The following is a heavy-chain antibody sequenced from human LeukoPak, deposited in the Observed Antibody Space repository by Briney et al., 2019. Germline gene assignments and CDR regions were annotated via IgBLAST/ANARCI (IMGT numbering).Heavy chain of an antibody. Sequence: SETLSLTCAVYGGSFSGYNWTWIRQPPGKGLEWIGDITPSGSTNSNPSLKSRVIISLDTPKNQFSLRLTSLTAADTAVYYCARVTPPYSHRVFDYWGLGTLVTVSS. V-gene: IGHV4-34*01. CDR3: ARVTPPYSHRVFDY. CDR1: GGSFSGYN. D-gene: IGHD5-18*01. CDR2: ITPSGST. J-gene: IGHJ4*02.